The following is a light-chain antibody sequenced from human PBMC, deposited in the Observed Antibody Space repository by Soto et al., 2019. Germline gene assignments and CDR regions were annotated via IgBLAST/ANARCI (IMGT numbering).Light chain of an antibody. J-gene: IGKJ4*01. CDR3: QQYGNSPLT. CDR2: DAS. Sequence: EIVLTQSPATLSLSPGERATLSCRASQSVSRYLAWYQQKPGQAPRLLLYDASNRATGIPARFSGSGSGTDFTLTISRLEPEDFALYYCQQYGNSPLTFGGGTKVDI. CDR1: QSVSRY. V-gene: IGKV3-11*01.